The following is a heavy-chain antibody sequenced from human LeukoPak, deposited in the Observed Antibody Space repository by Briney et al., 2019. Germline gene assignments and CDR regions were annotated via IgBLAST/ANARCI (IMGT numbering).Heavy chain of an antibody. CDR3: ARRDGNSYGFYYSYYMHF. Sequence: SETLSLTCTVSGGSISSHYWSWIRQPPGKGLEWIGYIYYSGSTNYNPSLKSRVTISVDTSKNQFSLKLSSVTAADTAVYYCARRDGNSYGFYYSYYMHFGGKGTTATV. CDR1: GGSISSHY. V-gene: IGHV4-59*11. CDR2: IYYSGST. D-gene: IGHD5-18*01. J-gene: IGHJ6*03.